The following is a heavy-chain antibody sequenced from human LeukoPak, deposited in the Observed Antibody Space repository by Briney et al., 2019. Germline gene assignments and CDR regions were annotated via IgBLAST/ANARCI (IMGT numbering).Heavy chain of an antibody. D-gene: IGHD4-17*01. Sequence: SETLSLTCSVSAGSLSTINYYWTWIRQPPGKGLEWVGYTDYSGSTNYNPSLKSRVTISVDTSKNRFSLKLTSLTAADTAVYYCARDLYGRFDYWGQGSLVTVSS. J-gene: IGHJ4*02. CDR3: ARDLYGRFDY. CDR2: TDYSGST. CDR1: AGSLSTINYY. V-gene: IGHV4-61*01.